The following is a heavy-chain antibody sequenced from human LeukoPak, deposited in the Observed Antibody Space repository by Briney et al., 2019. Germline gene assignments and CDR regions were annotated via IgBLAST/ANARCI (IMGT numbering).Heavy chain of an antibody. CDR3: SRDIDQAHGD. V-gene: IGHV3-7*01. CDR2: IRGDGGDK. D-gene: IGHD3-10*01. J-gene: IGHJ4*02. Sequence: PGGSLSFSGAASGFTFTNKHMTWARQAPGKGLEWVANIRGDGGDKYYVDSVKGRFTISRDNAKNSVYLQMNSLRGEDTAVYYASRDIDQAHGDGGQGTLVTVSS. CDR1: GFTFTNKH.